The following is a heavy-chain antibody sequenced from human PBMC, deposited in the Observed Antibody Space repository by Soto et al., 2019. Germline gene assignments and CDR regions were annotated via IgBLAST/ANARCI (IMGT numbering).Heavy chain of an antibody. V-gene: IGHV1-3*01. Sequence: QVQFVQSGAEVKKPGASVKVSCKASGYTFTSYAMHWVRQAPGQRLEWMGWINAGNGNTKYSQKFQGRVTITRDTSASTAYMELSSLRSEDTAVYYCASGLSGYLHYFDYWGQGTLVTVSS. CDR1: GYTFTSYA. CDR3: ASGLSGYLHYFDY. J-gene: IGHJ4*02. CDR2: INAGNGNT. D-gene: IGHD3-22*01.